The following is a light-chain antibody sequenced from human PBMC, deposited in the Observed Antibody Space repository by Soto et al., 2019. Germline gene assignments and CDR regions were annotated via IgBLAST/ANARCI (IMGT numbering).Light chain of an antibody. CDR1: SSDIGGYNY. CDR3: TSYTTSGTWV. Sequence: QSALTQPASVSGSPGQSITISCTGTSSDIGGYNYVSWYQQHPGKAPKLLIYEVTNRPSGVSNRFSGSKSGNTASLTISGLQADDEADYYYTSYTTSGTWVFGGGTKLTVL. V-gene: IGLV2-14*01. CDR2: EVT. J-gene: IGLJ3*02.